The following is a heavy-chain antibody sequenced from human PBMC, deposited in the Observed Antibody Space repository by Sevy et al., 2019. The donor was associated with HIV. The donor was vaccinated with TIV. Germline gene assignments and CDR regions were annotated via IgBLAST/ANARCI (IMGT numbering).Heavy chain of an antibody. D-gene: IGHD6-13*01. V-gene: IGHV1-46*04. CDR2: INPSGGST. Sequence: ASVKVSCKASGYTFTNYYMHWVRQAPGQGREWMGIINPSGGSTSYAQKLQGRLTMTRDTSTSTVYMELSSLRSEDTAVYYCARDHTVIGSNWYGAFDIWGQGTMVTVSS. CDR3: ARDHTVIGSNWYGAFDI. J-gene: IGHJ3*02. CDR1: GYTFTNYY.